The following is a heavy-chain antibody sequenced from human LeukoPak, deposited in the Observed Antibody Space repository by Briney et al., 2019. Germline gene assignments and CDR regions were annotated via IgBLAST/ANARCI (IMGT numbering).Heavy chain of an antibody. CDR2: FDPEDGET. Sequence: ASVKVSCKVSGYTLTELSMHWVRQAPGKGLEWMGGFDPEDGETIYAQKFQGRVTMTEDTSTDTAYMELSSLRSEDTAVYYCATQRVRYTLTGYHSYYFDYWGQGTLVTVSS. CDR1: GYTLTELS. V-gene: IGHV1-24*01. J-gene: IGHJ4*02. D-gene: IGHD3-9*01. CDR3: ATQRVRYTLTGYHSYYFDY.